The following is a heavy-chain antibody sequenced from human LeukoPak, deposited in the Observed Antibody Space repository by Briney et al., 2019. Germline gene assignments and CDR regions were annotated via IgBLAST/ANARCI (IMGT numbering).Heavy chain of an antibody. CDR3: ATSVAKKFDY. CDR2: IYHSGNT. V-gene: IGHV4-4*02. CDR1: GGSISSSNW. Sequence: PSETLSLTCAVSGGSISSSNWWNWVRQPPGKGLEWIGEIYHSGNTHYKPSLRSRLTISVDKSKNQFSLTLSSVTAADTAVYDCATSVAKKFDYWGQGTLVTVSS. J-gene: IGHJ4*02. D-gene: IGHD5-12*01.